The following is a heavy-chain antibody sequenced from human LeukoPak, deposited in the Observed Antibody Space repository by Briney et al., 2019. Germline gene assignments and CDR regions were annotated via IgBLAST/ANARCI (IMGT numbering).Heavy chain of an antibody. Sequence: GGSLRLSCAASGFTFSSYEMNWVRQAPGKGLEWVSYISSSGSTLYYADSVKGRFTISRDNAKNSLYLQMNSLRAEDTAVYYCARGFYYFYGPPGGFDYWGQGTLVTVSS. CDR1: GFTFSSYE. V-gene: IGHV3-48*03. CDR2: ISSSGSTL. J-gene: IGHJ4*02. CDR3: ARGFYYFYGPPGGFDY. D-gene: IGHD3-10*01.